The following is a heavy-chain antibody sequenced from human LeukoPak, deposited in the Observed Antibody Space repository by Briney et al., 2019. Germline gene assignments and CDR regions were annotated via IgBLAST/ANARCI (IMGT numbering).Heavy chain of an antibody. Sequence: GGSLRLSCAAPGFTFSSYWMNWARQAPGKGLEWVASINHNGNVNYYVDSVKGRFTISRDNAKNSLYLQMSNLRAEDTAVYFCARGGGLDVWGQGATVTVSS. V-gene: IGHV3-7*03. CDR3: ARGGGLDV. D-gene: IGHD3-16*01. J-gene: IGHJ6*02. CDR1: GFTFSSYW. CDR2: INHNGNVN.